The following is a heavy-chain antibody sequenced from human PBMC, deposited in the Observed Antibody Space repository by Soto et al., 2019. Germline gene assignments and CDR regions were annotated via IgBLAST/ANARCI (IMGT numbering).Heavy chain of an antibody. CDR1: GFDFRINS. CDR3: TKWSGFGDA. J-gene: IGHJ5*02. Sequence: PGGALSLSCAGSGFDFRINSRTWVRQAPGKGLEWGSGISATGDKTFYLDSVRGRFTVSRDIYKNILYLHMSSLRAEDTAVYYCTKWSGFGDAWGQGTLVTVSS. V-gene: IGHV3-23*01. D-gene: IGHD3-10*01. CDR2: ISATGDKT.